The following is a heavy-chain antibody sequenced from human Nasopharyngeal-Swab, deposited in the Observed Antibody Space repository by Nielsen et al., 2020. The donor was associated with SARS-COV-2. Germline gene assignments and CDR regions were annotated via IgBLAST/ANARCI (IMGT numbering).Heavy chain of an antibody. Sequence: GESLKISCAASGLTFSSYSMNWVRQAPGKGLEWVLYISSSSSTIYYADSVKGRFTISRDNAKNSLYLQMNSLRAEDTAVYYCARSLYYYDSSGYPSSYYFDYWGQGTLVTVSS. D-gene: IGHD3-22*01. J-gene: IGHJ4*02. CDR1: GLTFSSYS. V-gene: IGHV3-48*01. CDR3: ARSLYYYDSSGYPSSYYFDY. CDR2: ISSSSSTI.